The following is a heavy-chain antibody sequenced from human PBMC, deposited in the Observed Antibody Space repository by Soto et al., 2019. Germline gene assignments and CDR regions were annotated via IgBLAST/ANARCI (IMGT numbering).Heavy chain of an antibody. CDR3: ARDRGIAVAGGMDV. CDR1: GGTFNTFA. CDR2: IIPMFGTA. V-gene: IGHV1-69*01. Sequence: QVQLVQSGAEVKKPGSSVKVSCMASGGTFNTFAITWVRQAPGQGLECMGGIIPMFGTAHYAQKFQGRVTITADESTRTVYMDLSSLRSEDTAVYYCARDRGIAVAGGMDVWGQGTTVTVSS. J-gene: IGHJ6*02. D-gene: IGHD6-19*01.